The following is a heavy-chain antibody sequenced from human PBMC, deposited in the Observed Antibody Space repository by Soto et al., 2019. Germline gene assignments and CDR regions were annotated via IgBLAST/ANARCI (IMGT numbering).Heavy chain of an antibody. J-gene: IGHJ4*02. CDR1: GGSISSSHF. Sequence: SETLSLTCAVSGGSISSSHFCACIRQPPGKQLEWIGSIYQYGNTYYNPSLKSRVTVSVDTFNNRFSLQLNSVTAADTAVYYCARRPVRGGSMYYFDYWGQGHMVTVSS. CDR2: IYQYGNT. D-gene: IGHD3-10*02. V-gene: IGHV4-38-2*01. CDR3: ARRPVRGGSMYYFDY.